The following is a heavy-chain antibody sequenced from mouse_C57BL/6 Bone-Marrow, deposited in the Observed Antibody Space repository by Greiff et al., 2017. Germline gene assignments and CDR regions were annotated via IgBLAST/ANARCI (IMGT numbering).Heavy chain of an antibody. D-gene: IGHD1-1*01. Sequence: QVQLQQSGAELAKPGASLKMSCTASGYTFTSYWMHWVKQRPGQGLEWIGYINPSTGYTEYNQKFKDKATLTADKSSSTAYMQLSSLTSEDSAVYYCASYCGSSDFDYWGQGTTLTVSS. CDR2: INPSTGYT. CDR3: ASYCGSSDFDY. J-gene: IGHJ2*01. CDR1: GYTFTSYW. V-gene: IGHV1-4*01.